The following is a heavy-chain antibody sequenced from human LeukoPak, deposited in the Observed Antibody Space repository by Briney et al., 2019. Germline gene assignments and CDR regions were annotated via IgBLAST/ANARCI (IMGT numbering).Heavy chain of an antibody. D-gene: IGHD4-17*01. CDR2: ITSGGST. J-gene: IGHJ4*02. Sequence: GGSLRLSCAASGFTFSSYAMSWVRQAPAKGLAWVSGITSGGSTYYIDSVKGRFTISRDNSKNTLYLQMNSLRAEDTAVYYCAPSPAYGDVFRGNYWGQGTLVTVSS. V-gene: IGHV3-23*01. CDR1: GFTFSSYA. CDR3: APSPAYGDVFRGNY.